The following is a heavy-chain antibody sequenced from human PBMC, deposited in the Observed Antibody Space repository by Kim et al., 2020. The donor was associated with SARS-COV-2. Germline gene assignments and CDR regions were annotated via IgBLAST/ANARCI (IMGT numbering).Heavy chain of an antibody. D-gene: IGHD3-16*02. CDR2: IYHDGSNN. CDR1: GFTFSSYA. V-gene: IGHV3-30*04. J-gene: IGHJ4*01. Sequence: GGSLRLSCAASGFTFSSYAMHWVRQAPGKGLEWVAEIYHDGSNNYYVDSEKGRFTISRDNSKNSLYLQMNSLRAEDTAVYYCARGGDYRVGSYRSFDY. CDR3: ARGGDYRVGSYRSFDY.